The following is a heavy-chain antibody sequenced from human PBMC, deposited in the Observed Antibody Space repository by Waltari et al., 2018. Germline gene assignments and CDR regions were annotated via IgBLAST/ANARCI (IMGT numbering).Heavy chain of an antibody. Sequence: EVQVLESGGDLVQPGGSLRLSCAASGFSVRTYGLIWFRQGQGKGLEWVSGIHNDGSRTYYVDSVKGRFTISRDNSKNTMSLQMNSLRAEDTAIYYCVKGIWTSAASYYAGLDVWGQGTTVTVSS. CDR3: VKGIWTSAASYYAGLDV. CDR1: GFSVRTYG. V-gene: IGHV3-23*03. CDR2: IHNDGSRT. J-gene: IGHJ6*02. D-gene: IGHD3-22*01.